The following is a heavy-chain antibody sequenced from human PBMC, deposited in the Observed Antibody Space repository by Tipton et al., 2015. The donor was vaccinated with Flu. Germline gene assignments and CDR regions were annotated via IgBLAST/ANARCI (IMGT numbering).Heavy chain of an antibody. CDR2: IHYSGTT. V-gene: IGHV4-39*01. D-gene: IGHD3-10*02. J-gene: IGHJ4*02. CDR3: ARLSFYDVDLKNFYFDY. CDR1: GGSISNYH. Sequence: TLSLTCTVSGGSISNYHWGWIRQPPGKGLQWIGGIHYSGTTYYNPSLKSRVAMSVDTSKNQLSLKLSSVTAADTAMFYCARLSFYDVDLKNFYFDYWGQGTLVTVSS.